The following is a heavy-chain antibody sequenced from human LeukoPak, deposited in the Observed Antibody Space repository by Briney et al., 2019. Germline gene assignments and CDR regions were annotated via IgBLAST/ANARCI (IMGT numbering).Heavy chain of an antibody. V-gene: IGHV4-59*01. CDR3: ARGRRRDAFDI. J-gene: IGHJ3*02. CDR2: IYYSGST. CDR1: GGSISSYY. Sequence: SETLSLTCSVSGGSISSYYWSWIRQPPGKGLEWIGYIYYSGSTNYNPSLKSRVTISVDTSKNQFSLKLSSVTAADTAVYYCARGRRRDAFDIWGQGTMVTVSS.